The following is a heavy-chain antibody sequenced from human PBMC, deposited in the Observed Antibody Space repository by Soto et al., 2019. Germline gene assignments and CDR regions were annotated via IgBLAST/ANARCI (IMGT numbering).Heavy chain of an antibody. D-gene: IGHD1-26*01. CDR1: GFTFNDDY. CDR2: ISSSLTYV. CDR3: ASHSGSSPEGRYYYGMDV. V-gene: IGHV3-11*03. Sequence: GGSLRLSCAASGFTFNDDYMGWIRQAPGKGLEWVSFISSSLTYVKYADSVKGRFTISRDNAKDSLSLQMNSLRAEDTAVYYCASHSGSSPEGRYYYGMDVWGQGTTVTVSS. J-gene: IGHJ6*02.